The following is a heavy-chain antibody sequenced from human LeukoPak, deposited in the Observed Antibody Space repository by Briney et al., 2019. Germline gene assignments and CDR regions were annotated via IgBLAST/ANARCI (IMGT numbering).Heavy chain of an antibody. CDR3: TTENWGRGDY. CDR2: INNKPGGGTT. V-gene: IGHV3-15*01. CDR1: GFTFSSYS. D-gene: IGHD3-16*01. J-gene: IGHJ4*02. Sequence: GGSLRLSCAASGFTFSSYSWNWVRQAPGKGLEWIGCINNKPGGGTTDSPEPVKGIFTISSNDSNNTLYRPVNTAEIAEKYVYYCTTENWGRGDYWGQGTLITVSS.